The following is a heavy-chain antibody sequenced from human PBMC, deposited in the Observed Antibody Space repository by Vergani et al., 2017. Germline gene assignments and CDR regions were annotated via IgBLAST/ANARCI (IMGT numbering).Heavy chain of an antibody. V-gene: IGHV2-26*01. D-gene: IGHD4-23*01. CDR1: GFSLSNARMG. Sequence: QVTLKESGPVLVKPTETLTLTCTVSGFSLSNARMGVSWIRQPPGTALEWLAHIFSNDENSYSTSLKSRLTISNDTSKSQVVLTMTNMDPVDTATYDCARPGEGGNPRGWYFDLWGRGTLVTVSS. J-gene: IGHJ2*01. CDR3: ARPGEGGNPRGWYFDL. CDR2: IFSNDEN.